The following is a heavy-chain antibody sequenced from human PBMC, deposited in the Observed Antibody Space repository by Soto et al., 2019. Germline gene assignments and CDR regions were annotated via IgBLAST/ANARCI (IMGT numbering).Heavy chain of an antibody. Sequence: PGKGLEWIGSIDYSGSTYHNPSLKSRVTISVDTSKNQFSLKLNSVTAADTAVYYCFFFQAEDGIRDVRSVSAFLLNRSSDL. V-gene: IGHV4-39*01. CDR3: FFFQAEDGIRDVRSVSAFLLNRSSDL. J-gene: IGHJ2*01. D-gene: IGHD3-10*02. CDR2: IDYSGST.